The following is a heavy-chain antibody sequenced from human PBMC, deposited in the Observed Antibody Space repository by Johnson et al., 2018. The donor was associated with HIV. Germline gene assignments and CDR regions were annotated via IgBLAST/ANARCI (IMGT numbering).Heavy chain of an antibody. J-gene: IGHJ3*02. CDR3: ARDRSENAFDI. V-gene: IGHV3-66*01. CDR2: IYSGGST. Sequence: VQLVESGGGVVQPGRSLSLSCAASGFTVSSNYMSWVRQAPGKGLEWVSVIYSGGSTYYADSVKGRFTISRDNSKNTLYLQMNSLRAEDTAVYYCARDRSENAFDIWGQGTMVTVSS. CDR1: GFTVSSNY.